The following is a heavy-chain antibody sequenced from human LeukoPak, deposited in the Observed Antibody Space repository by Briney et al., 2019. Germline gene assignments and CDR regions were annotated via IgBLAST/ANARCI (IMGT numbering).Heavy chain of an antibody. CDR2: VNSDGSST. CDR1: GFTFSSYW. D-gene: IGHD2-2*01. V-gene: IGHV3-74*01. CDR3: ASREQVVPAAILYYGMDV. J-gene: IGHJ6*02. Sequence: GGSLRLSCAASGFTFSSYWMHWVRQAPGKGLVWVSRVNSDGSSTSYADSVKGRFTISRDNAKNTLYLQMNSLRAEDTAVYYCASREQVVPAAILYYGMDVWGQGTTVTVSS.